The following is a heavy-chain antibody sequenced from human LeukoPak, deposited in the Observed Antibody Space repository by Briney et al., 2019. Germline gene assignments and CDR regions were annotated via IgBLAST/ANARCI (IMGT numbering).Heavy chain of an antibody. CDR2: VSDVGGT. D-gene: IGHD2-8*01. CDR1: GASLNGHY. J-gene: IGHJ5*02. CDR3: AQNGQSGFSFDP. Sequence: SETLSLTCAVYGASLNGHYWSWIRQPPGKGLEWIGEVSDVGGTKYNPSLKSRVTISADTSKNQFSLKLSSVTAADTAVYYCAQNGQSGFSFDPWGQGTLVTVSS. V-gene: IGHV4-34*01.